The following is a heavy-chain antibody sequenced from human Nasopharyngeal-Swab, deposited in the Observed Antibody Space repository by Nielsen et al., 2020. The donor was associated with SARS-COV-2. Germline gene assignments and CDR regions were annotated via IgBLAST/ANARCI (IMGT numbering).Heavy chain of an antibody. V-gene: IGHV5-51*01. Sequence: GESLKISCKSSGYKFTSYWIGWVRQMPGKGLEWMGIIYPPDSDTRYSPSFQGQVTISADKSISTAYLQWSSLKASDTAMYYCARGYYGSGSYYSTNWFDPWGQGTLVTVSS. CDR2: IYPPDSDT. D-gene: IGHD3-10*01. J-gene: IGHJ5*02. CDR3: ARGYYGSGSYYSTNWFDP. CDR1: GYKFTSYW.